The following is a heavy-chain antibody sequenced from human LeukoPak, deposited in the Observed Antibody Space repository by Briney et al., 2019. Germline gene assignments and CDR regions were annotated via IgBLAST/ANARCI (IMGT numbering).Heavy chain of an antibody. CDR2: IYSGGST. J-gene: IGHJ4*02. D-gene: IGHD3-22*01. V-gene: IGHV3-53*01. Sequence: PGGSLRLSCAASGFTFSTFYMGWVRQAPGKGLEWVSVIYSGGSTYYADSVKGRFTISRDNSKNTLYLQMNSLRAEDTAVYYCARAHYYDSSGYYSGLFDYWGQGTLVTVSS. CDR1: GFTFSTFY. CDR3: ARAHYYDSSGYYSGLFDY.